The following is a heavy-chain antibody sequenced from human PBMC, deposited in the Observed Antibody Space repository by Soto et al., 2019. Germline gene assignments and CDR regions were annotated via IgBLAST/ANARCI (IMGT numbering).Heavy chain of an antibody. V-gene: IGHV4-39*01. CDR3: ARRTVNIRTFYSGLKTHCFDY. J-gene: IGHJ4*02. CDR1: GGSISSSSYY. D-gene: IGHD6-19*01. Sequence: QLQLQESGPGLVKPSETLSLTCAVSGGSISSSSYYWGWIRQPPGKGLEWIGRIYYTGNTYYPPSLQSRVAISVDTSKNQFSLKLNSVTAADTAVYYCARRTVNIRTFYSGLKTHCFDYWGQGALVTVSS. CDR2: IYYTGNT.